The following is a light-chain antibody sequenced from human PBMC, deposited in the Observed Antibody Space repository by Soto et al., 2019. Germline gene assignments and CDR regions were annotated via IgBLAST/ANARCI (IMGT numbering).Light chain of an antibody. CDR2: GAS. CDR1: QSVSSSF. Sequence: EIVLTQSPGTLSLSPGERATLSCRASQSVSSSFLAWYQQNPGQAPRLLIDGASSRATGIPDRFSGSGSGTDFTLTISRLEPEDFAVYYCQQYDNSPLTFGGGSKVEIK. CDR3: QQYDNSPLT. J-gene: IGKJ4*01. V-gene: IGKV3-20*01.